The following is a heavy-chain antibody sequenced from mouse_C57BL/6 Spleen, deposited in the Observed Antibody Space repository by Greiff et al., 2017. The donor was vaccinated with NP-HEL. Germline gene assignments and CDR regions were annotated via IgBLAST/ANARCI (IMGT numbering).Heavy chain of an antibody. CDR1: GYTFTSYW. D-gene: IGHD1-1*01. V-gene: IGHV1-7*01. CDR2: INPSSGYT. Sequence: QVQLQQSGAELAKPGASVKLSCKASGYTFTSYWMHWVKQRPGQGLEWIGYINPSSGYTKYNQKFKDKATLTAAKSSSTAYMQLSSLTYEDSAVYYCAVPPLYGSHLCFDYWGQGTTLTVSS. J-gene: IGHJ2*01. CDR3: AVPPLYGSHLCFDY.